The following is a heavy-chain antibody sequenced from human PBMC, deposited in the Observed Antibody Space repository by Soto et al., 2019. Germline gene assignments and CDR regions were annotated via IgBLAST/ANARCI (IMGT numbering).Heavy chain of an antibody. CDR2: ISGSGGST. D-gene: IGHD2-2*01. Sequence: GGSLRLSCAASGFTFSSYAMSWVRQAPGKGLEWVSAISGSGGSTYYADSVKGRFTISRDNSKNTLYLQMNSLRAEDTAVYYCAKGSCSSTSCYDSINGYYYGMDVWGQGTTVTVSS. CDR3: AKGSCSSTSCYDSINGYYYGMDV. J-gene: IGHJ6*02. CDR1: GFTFSSYA. V-gene: IGHV3-23*01.